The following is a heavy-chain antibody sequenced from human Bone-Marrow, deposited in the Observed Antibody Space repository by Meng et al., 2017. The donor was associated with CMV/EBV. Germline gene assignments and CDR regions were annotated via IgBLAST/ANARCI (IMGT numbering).Heavy chain of an antibody. D-gene: IGHD2-2*01. CDR3: ARVPVRDDCSTTSCSGSEYFQH. V-gene: IGHV1-8*01. Sequence: YGVNWVRQGTGQGLEWMGWMNPNSGNTGYAQKFQGRVTMTRNTSISTAYMELSSLRSEDTAVYYCARVPVRDDCSTTSCSGSEYFQHWGQGTLVTVSS. CDR2: MNPNSGNT. CDR1: YG. J-gene: IGHJ1*01.